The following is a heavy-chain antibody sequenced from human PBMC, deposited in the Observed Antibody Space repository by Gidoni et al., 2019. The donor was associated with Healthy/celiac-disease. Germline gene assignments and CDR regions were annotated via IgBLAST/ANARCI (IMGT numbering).Heavy chain of an antibody. J-gene: IGHJ4*02. CDR3: AKDRPPYYDFWSGSDSGGYFDY. Sequence: QVQLVESGGGVVQPGRSLRLSCAASGFTFSSYGMHWVRQAPGKGLEWVAVISYDGSNKYYADSVKGRFTISRDNSKNTLYLQMNSLRAEDTAVYYCAKDRPPYYDFWSGSDSGGYFDYWGQGTLVTVSS. CDR2: ISYDGSNK. V-gene: IGHV3-30*18. CDR1: GFTFSSYG. D-gene: IGHD3-3*01.